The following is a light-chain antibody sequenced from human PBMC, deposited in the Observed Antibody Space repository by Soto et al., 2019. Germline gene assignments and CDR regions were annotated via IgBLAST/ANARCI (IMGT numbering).Light chain of an antibody. J-gene: IGKJ4*01. CDR1: QSVNSN. CDR3: QQYNVWPLT. V-gene: IGKV3-15*01. CDR2: VAS. Sequence: EIVMTQSPVTLSVSPGDRATLSCRASQSVNSNLAWYQQKPGQTPKLLIYVASTRATGIPARFSGSGSGTEFTLTISSLQSEDFAVYYCQQYNVWPLTFGGDQGGVQT.